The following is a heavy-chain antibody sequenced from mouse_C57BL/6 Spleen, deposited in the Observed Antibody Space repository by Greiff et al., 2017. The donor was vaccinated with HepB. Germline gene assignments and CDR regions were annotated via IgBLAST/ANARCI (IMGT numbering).Heavy chain of an antibody. V-gene: IGHV1-42*01. Sequence: EVQLQQPGPELVKPGASVKISCKASGYSFTGYYMNWVKQSPEKSLEWIGEINPSTGGTTYNQKFKAKATLTVDKSSSTAYMQLKSLTSEDSAVYYCARKGTAQSIDYWGQGTTLTVSS. D-gene: IGHD3-2*02. J-gene: IGHJ2*01. CDR2: INPSTGGT. CDR3: ARKGTAQSIDY. CDR1: GYSFTGYY.